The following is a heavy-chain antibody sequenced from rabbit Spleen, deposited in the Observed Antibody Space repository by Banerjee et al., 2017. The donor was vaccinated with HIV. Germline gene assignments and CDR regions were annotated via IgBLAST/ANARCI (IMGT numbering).Heavy chain of an antibody. CDR3: ARETWGSTGNYGL. Sequence: QSLEESGGDLVKPGASLTLTCIASGVSFSGDSYMCWVRQAPGKGLEWVVCIDAGSSGFTYFATWAKGRFTISKTSSTTVTLQMTRLTAADTATYFCARETWGSTGNYGLWGPGTLVTVS. CDR1: GVSFSGDSY. CDR2: IDAGSSGFT. D-gene: IGHD7-1*01. J-gene: IGHJ4*01. V-gene: IGHV1S40*01.